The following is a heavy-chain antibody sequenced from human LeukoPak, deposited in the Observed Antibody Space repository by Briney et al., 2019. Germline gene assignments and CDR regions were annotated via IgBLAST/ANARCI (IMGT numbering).Heavy chain of an antibody. Sequence: ASVKVSCKASGYTFTGYYMHWVRQAPGQGPEWMGWINPNSGGTNYAQKFQGRVTMTRDTSISTAYMELSRLRSDDTAVYYCATDSYGYRGRLTYWGQGTLVTVSS. CDR2: INPNSGGT. CDR3: ATDSYGYRGRLTY. J-gene: IGHJ4*02. CDR1: GYTFTGYY. D-gene: IGHD5-18*01. V-gene: IGHV1-2*02.